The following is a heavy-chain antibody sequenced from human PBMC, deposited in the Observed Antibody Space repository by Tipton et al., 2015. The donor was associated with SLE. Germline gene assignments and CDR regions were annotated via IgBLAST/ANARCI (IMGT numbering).Heavy chain of an antibody. CDR1: GGSIRSTSYY. V-gene: IGHV4-39*07. J-gene: IGHJ6*02. D-gene: IGHD3-16*01. Sequence: TLSLTCTVSGGSIRSTSYYWGWIRQPPGKGLEWIVTIYYSGRTYYNPSLKSRLTVSVDTSKNQFSLKLSSVTAADTAVYFCARQWGTYEFAYYAMDVWGQAPTVTVSS. CDR2: IYYSGRT. CDR3: ARQWGTYEFAYYAMDV.